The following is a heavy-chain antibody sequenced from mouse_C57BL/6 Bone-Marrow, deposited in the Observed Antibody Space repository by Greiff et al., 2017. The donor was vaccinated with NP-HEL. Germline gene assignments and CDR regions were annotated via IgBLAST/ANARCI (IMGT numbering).Heavy chain of an antibody. Sequence: VQLQQSGAELVRPGTSVKMSCKASGYTFTNYWIGWAKQRPGHGLEWIGDIYPGGGYTNYNEKFKGKATLTADKSSSTAYMQVSSLTSEDSAIYYCARWCYGYAFDYWGQGTTLTVSS. CDR2: IYPGGGYT. CDR3: ARWCYGYAFDY. J-gene: IGHJ2*01. CDR1: GYTFTNYW. V-gene: IGHV1-63*01. D-gene: IGHD2-2*01.